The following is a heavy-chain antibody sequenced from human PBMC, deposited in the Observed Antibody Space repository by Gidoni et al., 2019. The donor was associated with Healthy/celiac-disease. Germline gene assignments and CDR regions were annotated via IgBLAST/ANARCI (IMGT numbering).Heavy chain of an antibody. J-gene: IGHJ3*02. Sequence: QVQLQQWGAGLLKTSETLSLTCAVYGGYFSGSYWSWIRQPPGKGLEWMGEINHSGSTNYNPSLKGRVIISVDTSKNQFSLKLSSVTAADTAVYYCARPSVEMATIYAFDIWGQGTMVTVSS. D-gene: IGHD5-12*01. CDR2: INHSGST. CDR3: ARPSVEMATIYAFDI. V-gene: IGHV4-34*01. CDR1: GGYFSGSY.